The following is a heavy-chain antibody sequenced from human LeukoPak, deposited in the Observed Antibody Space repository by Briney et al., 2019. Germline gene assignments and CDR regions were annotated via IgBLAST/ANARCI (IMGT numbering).Heavy chain of an antibody. Sequence: KGLKWVANIKQDGSEKYYVDSVKGRFTISRDNAKNSLYLQMSSLRAEDTAVYYCATAGFDHWGQGTLVAVSS. CDR2: IKQDGSEK. J-gene: IGHJ4*02. CDR3: ATAGFDH. V-gene: IGHV3-7*01.